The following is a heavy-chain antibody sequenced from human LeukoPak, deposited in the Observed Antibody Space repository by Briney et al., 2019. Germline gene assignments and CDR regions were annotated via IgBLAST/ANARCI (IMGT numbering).Heavy chain of an antibody. CDR1: GFTVSSNY. CDR2: IYSGGST. J-gene: IGHJ4*02. Sequence: PGGSLRLSCAASGFTVSSNYMSWVRQAPGKGLEWVSVIYSGGSTYYADSVKGRFTISRDKSKNTLYPQMNSLRAEDTAVYYCAKGEKSVVTANVDYWGQGTLVTVSS. CDR3: AKGEKSVVTANVDY. V-gene: IGHV3-53*01. D-gene: IGHD2-21*02.